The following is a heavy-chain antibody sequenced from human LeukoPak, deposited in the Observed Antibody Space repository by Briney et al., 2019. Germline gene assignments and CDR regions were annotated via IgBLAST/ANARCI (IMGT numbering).Heavy chain of an antibody. Sequence: GGSLRLSCAASGFPVNKYEMHWVRQAPGKGLEGVSYIDAGATSTNYADSMWGRFTLSRDNAQNSVHLQMNSLRDEDTAVYYCVRGRLLRSTKYFDYWGQGALVTVSS. CDR3: VRGRLLRSTKYFDY. CDR2: IDAGATST. CDR1: GFPVNKYE. V-gene: IGHV3-48*03. J-gene: IGHJ4*02. D-gene: IGHD2-21*01.